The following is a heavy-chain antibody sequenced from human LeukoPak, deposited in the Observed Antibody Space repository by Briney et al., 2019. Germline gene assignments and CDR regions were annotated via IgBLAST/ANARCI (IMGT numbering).Heavy chain of an antibody. CDR1: GGSITSGSYH. CDR3: ARVIVAYDGFDI. V-gene: IGHV4-61*02. CDR2: IYSSGSI. Sequence: PSETLSLTCTVSGGSITSGSYHWGWIRQPAGKGLEWIGRIYSSGSINYNPSLESRVTISIDTSKNQFSLRLSSLTGADTAVYYCARVIVAYDGFDIWGQGTRVTVSS. D-gene: IGHD3-16*01. J-gene: IGHJ3*02.